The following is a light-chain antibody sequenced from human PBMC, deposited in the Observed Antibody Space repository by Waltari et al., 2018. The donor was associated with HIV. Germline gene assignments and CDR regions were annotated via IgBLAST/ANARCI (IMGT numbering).Light chain of an antibody. CDR1: HDTSFY. Sequence: DIQMTQSPSSLSASVGDRVTITCQASHDTSFYLNWYQQQPGKAPKLLIYDASKLERGVPSRFTGSGSVTHFTFTITSLQAEDIATYYCQQYRSLPITFGGGTKVEI. J-gene: IGKJ4*01. CDR3: QQYRSLPIT. V-gene: IGKV1-33*01. CDR2: DAS.